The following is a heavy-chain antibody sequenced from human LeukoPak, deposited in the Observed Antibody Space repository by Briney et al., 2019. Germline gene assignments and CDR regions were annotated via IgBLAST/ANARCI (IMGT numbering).Heavy chain of an antibody. CDR3: ASPYGSGDYCYYGMDV. J-gene: IGHJ6*02. CDR1: GFTFSSYA. D-gene: IGHD3-10*01. Sequence: GGSLRLSCAASGFTFSSYAMSWVRQAPGKGLEWVSAISGSGGSTYYADSVKGRFTISRDNSKNTLYLQMNSLRAEDTAVYYCASPYGSGDYCYYGMDVWGQGTTVTVSS. CDR2: ISGSGGST. V-gene: IGHV3-23*01.